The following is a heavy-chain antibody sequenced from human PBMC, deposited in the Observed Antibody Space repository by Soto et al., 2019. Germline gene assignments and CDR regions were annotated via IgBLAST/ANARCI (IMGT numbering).Heavy chain of an antibody. CDR2: IWYDGSNK. CDR3: GSDRGVIAVAAWSDP. CDR1: GFTFSSYG. V-gene: IGHV3-33*01. J-gene: IGHJ5*02. Sequence: GGSLRLSCAASGFTFSSYGMHWVRQAPGKGLEWVAVIWYDGSNKYYADSVKGRFTISRDNSKNTLYLQMNSLRAEDTAVYYCGSDRGVIAVAAWSDPWGQGTLVTVSS. D-gene: IGHD6-19*01.